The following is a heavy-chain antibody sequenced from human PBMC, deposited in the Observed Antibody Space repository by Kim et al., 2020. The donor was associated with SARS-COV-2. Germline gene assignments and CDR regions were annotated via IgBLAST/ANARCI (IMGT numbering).Heavy chain of an antibody. CDR1: GFTVSSNY. CDR3: EREAVTNGMDV. J-gene: IGHJ6*02. D-gene: IGHD4-17*01. Sequence: GGSLRLSCAASGFTVSSNYMSWVRQAPGKGLEWVSVIYSGGSTYYADSVKGRFTISRDNSKNTLYLQMNSLRAEDTAVYYCEREAVTNGMDVWGQGTTVTVSS. CDR2: IYSGGST. V-gene: IGHV3-53*01.